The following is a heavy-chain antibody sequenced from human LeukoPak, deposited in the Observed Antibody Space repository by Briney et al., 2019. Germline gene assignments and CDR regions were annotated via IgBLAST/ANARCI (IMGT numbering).Heavy chain of an antibody. CDR3: ARDFHRRLYDSSGYYLY. CDR2: ITSSSSHI. D-gene: IGHD3-22*01. J-gene: IGHJ4*02. Sequence: GGSLRLSCAASGFTFSSYNMNWVRQAPGKGLEWVSSITSSSSHIYYADSVKGRFTISRDNAKNSLYLQIDSLRAEDTAVYYCARDFHRRLYDSSGYYLYWGQGTLVTVSS. V-gene: IGHV3-21*01. CDR1: GFTFSSYN.